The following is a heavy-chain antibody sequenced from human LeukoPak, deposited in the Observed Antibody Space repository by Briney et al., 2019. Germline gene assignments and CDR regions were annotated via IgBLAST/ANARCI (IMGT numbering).Heavy chain of an antibody. Sequence: SETLSLTCTVSGGSISSGDYYWSWIRQPPGKGLEWIGYIYYSGSTYYNPSLKSRVTISVDTSKNQFSQKLSSVTAADTAVYYCAILGGYCSSTSCYNPYWGQGTLVTVSS. CDR3: AILGGYCSSTSCYNPY. V-gene: IGHV4-30-4*02. D-gene: IGHD2-2*01. CDR1: GGSISSGDYY. CDR2: IYYSGST. J-gene: IGHJ4*02.